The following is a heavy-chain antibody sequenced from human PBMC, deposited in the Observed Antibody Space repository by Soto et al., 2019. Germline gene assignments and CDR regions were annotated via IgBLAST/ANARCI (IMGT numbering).Heavy chain of an antibody. V-gene: IGHV1-69*12. CDR2: IIPIFGTA. D-gene: IGHD1-1*01. CDR1: GGTFSSYA. CDR3: ARVRGERDYYYYGMDV. J-gene: IGHJ6*02. Sequence: QVQLVQSGAEVKKPGSSVKVSYKASGGTFSSYAISWVRQAPGQGLEWMGGIIPIFGTANYAQKFQGRVTITADEXTXXAYMELSSLRSEDTAVYYCARVRGERDYYYYGMDVWGQGTTVTVSS.